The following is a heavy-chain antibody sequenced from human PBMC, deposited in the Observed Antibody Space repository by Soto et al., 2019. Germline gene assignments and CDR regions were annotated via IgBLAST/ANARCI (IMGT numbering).Heavy chain of an antibody. V-gene: IGHV3-13*01. D-gene: IGHD6-13*01. J-gene: IGHJ3*02. CDR2: IGTAGDT. CDR3: ARAVYSSSSDPNAFDI. CDR1: GFTFSSYD. Sequence: PGGSLRLSCAASGFTFSSYDMHWVRQATGKGLEWVSAIGTAGDTYYPGSVKGRFTISRENAKNSLYLQMNSLRAGDTAVYYCARAVYSSSSDPNAFDIWGQGTMVTVSS.